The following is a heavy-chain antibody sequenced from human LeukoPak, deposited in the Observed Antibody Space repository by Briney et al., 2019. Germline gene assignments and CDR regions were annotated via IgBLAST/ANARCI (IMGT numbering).Heavy chain of an antibody. Sequence: SVKVSCRASGGTFSSYAISWVRQAPGQGLEWMGGIIPIFGTANYAQKFQGRVTITADESTSTAYMELSSLRSEDTAVYYCARGSGSTMVRRVIITEEYFQHWGQGTLVTVSS. J-gene: IGHJ1*01. CDR3: ARGSGSTMVRRVIITEEYFQH. V-gene: IGHV1-69*13. CDR1: GGTFSSYA. D-gene: IGHD3-10*01. CDR2: IIPIFGTA.